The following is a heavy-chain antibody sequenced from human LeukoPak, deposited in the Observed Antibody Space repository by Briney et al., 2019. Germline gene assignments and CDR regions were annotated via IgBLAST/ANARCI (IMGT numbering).Heavy chain of an antibody. D-gene: IGHD3-3*01. J-gene: IGHJ3*02. Sequence: GGSLRLSCAASGFTFRSFGLNWVRQAPGKGREWVSYIDARSGITYYAASVQGRFTISRDDARESVFLQMDGLRVDDTAVYYCARTYDFGRGPPGDAFDNWGPGTWVIVSS. CDR2: IDARSGIT. CDR3: ARTYDFGRGPPGDAFDN. V-gene: IGHV3-48*04. CDR1: GFTFRSFG.